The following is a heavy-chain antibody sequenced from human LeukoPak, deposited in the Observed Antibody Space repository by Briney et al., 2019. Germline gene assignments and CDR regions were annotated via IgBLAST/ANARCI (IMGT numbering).Heavy chain of an antibody. CDR2: INPSGGST. CDR3: ARDLPSGNYNYYYMDV. V-gene: IGHV1-46*01. D-gene: IGHD2-2*01. Sequence: ASVKVSCKASGYTFTSYYMHWVRQAPGQGLGWMGIINPSGGSTSYAQKFQGRVTMTRDTSTSTVYMELSSLRSEDTAVYYCARDLPSGNYNYYYMDVWGKGTTVTVSS. J-gene: IGHJ6*03. CDR1: GYTFTSYY.